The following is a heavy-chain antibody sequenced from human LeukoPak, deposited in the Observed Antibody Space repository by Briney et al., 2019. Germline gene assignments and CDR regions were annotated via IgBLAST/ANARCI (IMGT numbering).Heavy chain of an antibody. D-gene: IGHD1-1*01. CDR1: GFTFDDYG. Sequence: GGSLRLSCAASGFTFDDYGMSWVRQAPGKGLEWVSGIHWNGGSIGYADSVKGRFTISRDNAKNSLYLQMNSLRAEDTALYYCVRGRTTGILSIGWFDPWGQGTLVTVSS. CDR2: IHWNGGSI. V-gene: IGHV3-20*04. CDR3: VRGRTTGILSIGWFDP. J-gene: IGHJ5*02.